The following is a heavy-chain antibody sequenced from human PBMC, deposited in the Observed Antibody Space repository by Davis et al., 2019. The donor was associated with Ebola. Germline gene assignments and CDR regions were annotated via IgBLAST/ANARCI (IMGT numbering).Heavy chain of an antibody. CDR3: ARLRGGYYIPHFDY. J-gene: IGHJ4*02. CDR2: ISGSGQST. Sequence: GESLKISCAASGFTFNNYGMSWVRQAPGKGLEWVSGISGSGQSTYYADSVKGRFTISRDYAKNSLYLQMNSLRDEDTAVYYCARLRGGYYIPHFDYWGQGTLVTVSS. V-gene: IGHV3-23*01. D-gene: IGHD3-3*01. CDR1: GFTFNNYG.